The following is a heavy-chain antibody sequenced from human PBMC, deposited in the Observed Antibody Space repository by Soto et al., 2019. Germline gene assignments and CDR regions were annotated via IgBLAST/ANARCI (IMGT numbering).Heavy chain of an antibody. D-gene: IGHD6-6*01. CDR3: ARDLGYSSSSGVDYYYYYGMDV. Sequence: QVQLVQSGSELKKPGASVKVSCKASGYTFTSYAMNWVRQAPGQGLEWMGWINANTGNPTYAQGFTGRFVFSLDTSVSTAYLQICSLKAEDTAVYYYARDLGYSSSSGVDYYYYYGMDVWGQGTTVTVSS. J-gene: IGHJ6*02. CDR2: INANTGNP. CDR1: GYTFTSYA. V-gene: IGHV7-4-1*01.